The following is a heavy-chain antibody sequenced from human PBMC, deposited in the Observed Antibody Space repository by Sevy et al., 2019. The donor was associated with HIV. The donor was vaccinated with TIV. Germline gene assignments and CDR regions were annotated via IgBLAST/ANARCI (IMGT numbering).Heavy chain of an antibody. V-gene: IGHV4-59*01. J-gene: IGHJ4*02. CDR2: IYYGGSP. D-gene: IGHD6-13*01. Sequence: ETLSLTCTVSGGSISSYYWSWIRQSPGKGLEWIGYIYYGGSPNYNPSLKSRVTISLDTSRNQFSLRLSSVTAADTAVYYCARGSEAASGLFDYWGPGTLVTVSS. CDR3: ARGSEAASGLFDY. CDR1: GGSISSYY.